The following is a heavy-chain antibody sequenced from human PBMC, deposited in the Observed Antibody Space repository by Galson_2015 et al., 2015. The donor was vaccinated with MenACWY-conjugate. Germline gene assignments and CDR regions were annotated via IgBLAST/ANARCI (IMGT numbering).Heavy chain of an antibody. CDR3: ARRRDGSSKNFDY. CDR1: GGSISSYY. D-gene: IGHD5-24*01. CDR2: IYYSGNT. Sequence: LTCTVSGGSISSYYWSWIRQPPGKGLEWIGYIYYSGNTNYNPSLKSRVTISVDTSKNQFSLKLSSVTAADTAVYYCARRRDGSSKNFDYWGQGTLVTVSS. V-gene: IGHV4-59*01. J-gene: IGHJ4*02.